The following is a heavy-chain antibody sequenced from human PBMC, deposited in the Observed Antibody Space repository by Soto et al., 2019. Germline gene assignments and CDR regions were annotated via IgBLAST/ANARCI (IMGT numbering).Heavy chain of an antibody. V-gene: IGHV3-30-3*01. D-gene: IGHD4-17*01. CDR1: GFTFSSYA. CDR3: TRALNDYGDPIYDSYMDG. CDR2: ISYDGSNK. J-gene: IGHJ6*03. Sequence: PGGSLRLSCAASGFTFSSYAMHWARQAPGKGLEWVAVISYDGSNKYYADSVKGRFTISRDNSKNTLYLQMNSLKTEDTAVYYCTRALNDYGDPIYDSYMDGWGKGTTVTVPS.